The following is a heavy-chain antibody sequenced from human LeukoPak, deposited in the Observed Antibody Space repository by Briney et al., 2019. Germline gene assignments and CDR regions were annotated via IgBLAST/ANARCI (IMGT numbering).Heavy chain of an antibody. D-gene: IGHD3-10*01. CDR3: ARGKNYYGSGSYSAFDI. CDR2: IYYSGST. J-gene: IGHJ3*02. Sequence: PSETLSLTRTVSGGSISSYYWSWIRQPPGKGLEWSGYIYYSGSTNYNPSLKSRVTISVDTSKNQFSLKLSSVTAADTAVYYCARGKNYYGSGSYSAFDIRGQGTMVTVSS. V-gene: IGHV4-59*01. CDR1: GGSISSYY.